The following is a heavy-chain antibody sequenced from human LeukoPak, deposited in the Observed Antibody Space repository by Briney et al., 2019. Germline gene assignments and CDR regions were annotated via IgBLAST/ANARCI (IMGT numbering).Heavy chain of an antibody. J-gene: IGHJ4*02. CDR1: GASMSSYY. D-gene: IGHD1-1*01. Sequence: SETLSLTRSVSGASMSSYYWSWCGQPPGKGRDGMGYIHYTASTSYNPSLKSRVSISVDTSKTQFSLNPNSVPAAHTAVYYCARHGRPVRGYFDYWGQGTLVTVSS. CDR2: IHYTAST. V-gene: IGHV4-59*08. CDR3: ARHGRPVRGYFDY.